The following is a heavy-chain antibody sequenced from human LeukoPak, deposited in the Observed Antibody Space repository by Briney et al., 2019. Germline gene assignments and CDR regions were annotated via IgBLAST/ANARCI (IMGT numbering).Heavy chain of an antibody. CDR3: AREAYYDSSGYYSQVYYFDY. J-gene: IGHJ4*02. CDR1: GGTFSSYA. D-gene: IGHD3-22*01. V-gene: IGHV1-69*05. Sequence: GASVKVSCKASGGTFSSYAISWVRQAPGQGLEWMGRIIPIFGTANYAQKFQGRVTITTDESTSTPYMELSSLRSEDTAVYYCAREAYYDSSGYYSQVYYFDYWGQGTLVTVSS. CDR2: IIPIFGTA.